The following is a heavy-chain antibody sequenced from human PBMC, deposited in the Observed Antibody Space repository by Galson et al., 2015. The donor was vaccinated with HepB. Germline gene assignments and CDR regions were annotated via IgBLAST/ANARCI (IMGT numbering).Heavy chain of an antibody. CDR3: ARDAYSSSWYDWFDP. CDR1: GGTFSSYA. CDR2: IIPILGIA. J-gene: IGHJ5*02. D-gene: IGHD6-13*01. V-gene: IGHV1-69*04. Sequence: SVKVSCKASGGTFSSYAISWVRQAPGQGLEWMGRIIPILGIANHAQKFQGRVTITADKSTSTAYMELSSLRSEDTAVYYCARDAYSSSWYDWFDPWGQGTLVTVSS.